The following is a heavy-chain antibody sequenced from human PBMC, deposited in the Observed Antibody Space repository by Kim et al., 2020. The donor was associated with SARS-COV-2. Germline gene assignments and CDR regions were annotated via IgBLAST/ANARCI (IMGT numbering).Heavy chain of an antibody. Sequence: SETLSLTCAVYGGSFSGYYWSWIRQPPGKGLEWIGEINHSGSTNYNPSLKSRVTISVDTSKNQFSLKLSSVTAADTAVYYCARRYYGSGSYYTPYYFDYWGQGTLVTVSS. D-gene: IGHD3-10*01. V-gene: IGHV4-34*01. J-gene: IGHJ4*02. CDR2: INHSGST. CDR1: GGSFSGYY. CDR3: ARRYYGSGSYYTPYYFDY.